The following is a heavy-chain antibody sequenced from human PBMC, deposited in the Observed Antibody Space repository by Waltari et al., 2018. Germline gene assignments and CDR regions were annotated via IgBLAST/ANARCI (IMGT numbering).Heavy chain of an antibody. Sequence: EVQLVESGGGLVQPGGSLRLSCAASGFPFSSYAMSWVRPAPGKGLEWVSAISGSGGSTYYADSVKGRFTISRDNSKNTLYLQMNSLRAEDTAVYYCAKSCSSTSCYVVFRTPVYWGQGTLVTVSS. V-gene: IGHV3-23*04. CDR3: AKSCSSTSCYVVFRTPVY. CDR2: ISGSGGST. J-gene: IGHJ4*02. D-gene: IGHD2-2*01. CDR1: GFPFSSYA.